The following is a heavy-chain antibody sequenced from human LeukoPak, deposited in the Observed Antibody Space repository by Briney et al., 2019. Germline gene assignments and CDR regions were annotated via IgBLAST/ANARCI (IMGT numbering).Heavy chain of an antibody. Sequence: GESLKISCKGSGYSFTSYWIGWVRQMPGKGLEWMGIIYPGDSDTRYSPSFQGQVTFSADKSINTAYLQWSSLKASDTAIYYCARRAAMSQDLDYWGQGTLVTVSS. J-gene: IGHJ4*02. CDR3: ARRAAMSQDLDY. V-gene: IGHV5-51*01. CDR1: GYSFTSYW. CDR2: IYPGDSDT. D-gene: IGHD5-18*01.